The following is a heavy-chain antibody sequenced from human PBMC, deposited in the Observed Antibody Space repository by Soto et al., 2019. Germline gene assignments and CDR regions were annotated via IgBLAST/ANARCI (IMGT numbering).Heavy chain of an antibody. CDR3: ASRGAFDI. Sequence: PGGSLRLSCAAPVFTFSSYAMHWVRQAPGKGLEYVSAISSNGGSTYYANSVKGRFTISRDNSKNTLYLQMGSLRAEDMAVYYCASRGAFDIWGQGTMVTVSS. CDR1: VFTFSSYA. CDR2: ISSNGGST. J-gene: IGHJ3*02. V-gene: IGHV3-64*01.